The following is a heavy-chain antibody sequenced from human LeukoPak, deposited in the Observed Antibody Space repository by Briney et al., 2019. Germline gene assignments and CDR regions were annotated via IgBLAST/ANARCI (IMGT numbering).Heavy chain of an antibody. Sequence: GSLRLSCAASGFTLSDYYMSWIRQAPGKGLEWVSYSSSSGTTIYYADSVKGRFAISRDNAKNSLYLQMNSLRAEDTAVYYCARRRDFIDYWGQGTLVTVSS. CDR2: SSSSGTTI. D-gene: IGHD3/OR15-3a*01. CDR1: GFTLSDYY. V-gene: IGHV3-11*01. J-gene: IGHJ4*02. CDR3: ARRRDFIDY.